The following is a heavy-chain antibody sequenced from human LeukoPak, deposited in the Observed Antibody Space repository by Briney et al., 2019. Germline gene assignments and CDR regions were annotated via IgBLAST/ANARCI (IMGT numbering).Heavy chain of an antibody. V-gene: IGHV3-30*02. CDR3: AEDLAYYDFWSGYWTLGNNWFDP. Sequence: GRSLRLSCAASGFTFSSYGMHWVRQAPGKGLEWVAFIRYDGSNKYYADSVKGRFTISRDNSKNTLYLQMNSLRAEDTAVYYCAEDLAYYDFWSGYWTLGNNWFDPWGQRTLVTVSS. J-gene: IGHJ5*02. CDR2: IRYDGSNK. CDR1: GFTFSSYG. D-gene: IGHD3-3*01.